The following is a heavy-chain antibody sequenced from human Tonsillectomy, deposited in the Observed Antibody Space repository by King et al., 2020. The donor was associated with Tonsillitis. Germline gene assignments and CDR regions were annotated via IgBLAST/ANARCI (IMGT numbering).Heavy chain of an antibody. CDR1: GFTFSSYS. J-gene: IGHJ4*02. D-gene: IGHD3-22*01. V-gene: IGHV3-21*01. CDR3: ARDRALYYYDTSGYYY. Sequence: VQLVESGGGLVKPGGSLRLSCAASGFTFSSYSMNWVRQAPGKGLEWVSSISGSSSYIYYADSMKGRFTISRDNAKNSLYLQMNSLRAEDTAVYYCARDRALYYYDTSGYYYWGQGTLVSVSS. CDR2: ISGSSSYI.